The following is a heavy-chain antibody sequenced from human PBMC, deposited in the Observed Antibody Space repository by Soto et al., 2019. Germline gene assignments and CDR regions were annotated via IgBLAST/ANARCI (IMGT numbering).Heavy chain of an antibody. D-gene: IGHD4-17*01. Sequence: GGSLRLSCAASGFTFSSYGMHWVRQAPGKGLEWVAVISYDGSNKYYADSVKGRFTISRDNSKNTLYLQMNSLRAEDTAVYYCAREGPPVTDAFDIWGQGTMVTVSS. CDR1: GFTFSSYG. CDR3: AREGPPVTDAFDI. J-gene: IGHJ3*02. V-gene: IGHV3-30*03. CDR2: ISYDGSNK.